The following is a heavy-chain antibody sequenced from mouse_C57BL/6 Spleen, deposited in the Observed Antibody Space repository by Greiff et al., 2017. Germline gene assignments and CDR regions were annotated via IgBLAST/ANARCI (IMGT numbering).Heavy chain of an antibody. V-gene: IGHV1-80*01. CDR2: IYPGDGDT. Sequence: LQESGAELVKPGASVKISCKASGYAFSSYWMNWVKQRPGKGLEWIGQIYPGDGDTNYNGKFKGKATLTADKSSSTAYMQLSSLTSEDSAVYFCARRATVVGSDYWGQGTTLTVSS. J-gene: IGHJ2*01. D-gene: IGHD1-1*01. CDR1: GYAFSSYW. CDR3: ARRATVVGSDY.